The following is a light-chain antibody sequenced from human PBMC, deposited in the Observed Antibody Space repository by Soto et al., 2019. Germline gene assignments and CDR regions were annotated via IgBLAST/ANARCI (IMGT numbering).Light chain of an antibody. J-gene: IGKJ1*01. CDR1: QSVSSW. CDR3: QHFSSYSGT. V-gene: IGKV1-5*03. CDR2: KAS. Sequence: DIQMTQSPSTLSSSLLDRFTITCRASQSVSSWLAWYQHKPGKAPKLLIYKASTLETGVPSRFSGRGSGTEFTLTISSLQPDDFATYYCQHFSSYSGTFGQGTKVDIK.